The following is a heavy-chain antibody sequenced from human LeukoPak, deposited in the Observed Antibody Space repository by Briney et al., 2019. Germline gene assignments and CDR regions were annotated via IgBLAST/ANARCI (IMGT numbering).Heavy chain of an antibody. CDR1: GYTFTSYG. D-gene: IGHD5-24*01. J-gene: IGHJ4*02. CDR3: ASDRSRDGYKYYLDY. V-gene: IGHV1-69*04. Sequence: SVKVSCKASGYTFTSYGISWVRQAPGQGLEWMGRIIPNNGIANYAQKFQGRVTITADNSTSTAYMELSSLRSEDTAVYYCASDRSRDGYKYYLDYWGQGTLVTVSS. CDR2: IIPNNGIA.